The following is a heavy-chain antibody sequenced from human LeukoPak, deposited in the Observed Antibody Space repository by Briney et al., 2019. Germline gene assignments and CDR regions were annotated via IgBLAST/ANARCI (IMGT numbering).Heavy chain of an antibody. Sequence: SETLSLTCTVSGGSIRSYYWSWIRQPPGKGLEWIAYIYYSGSTNYNPSLKSRVTISIDTSKNQFSLKLSSVTAADTAVYYCAKPGSSRGIAGRRPTKYYFDYWGQGTLVTVSS. CDR1: GGSIRSYY. D-gene: IGHD6-6*01. CDR2: IYYSGST. J-gene: IGHJ4*02. CDR3: AKPGSSRGIAGRRPTKYYFDY. V-gene: IGHV4-59*01.